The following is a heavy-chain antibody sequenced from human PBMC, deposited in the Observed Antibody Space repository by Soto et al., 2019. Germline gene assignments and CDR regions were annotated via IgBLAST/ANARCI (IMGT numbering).Heavy chain of an antibody. J-gene: IGHJ4*02. CDR1: GFTFSSYA. Sequence: EVQLLESGGGLVQPGYSLRLSCAASGFTFSSYAMTWVRQAPGKGLEWVSTISGSGGNTYYADSVKGRLTISRDNSKNVLYLQMIILRAEDTPVYYCAKDIITLGPRSYVDDWGQGTLVTVSS. D-gene: IGHD3-16*01. CDR2: ISGSGGNT. CDR3: AKDIITLGPRSYVDD. V-gene: IGHV3-23*01.